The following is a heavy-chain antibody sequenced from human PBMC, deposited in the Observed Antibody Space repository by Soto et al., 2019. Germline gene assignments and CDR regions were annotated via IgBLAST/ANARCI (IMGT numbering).Heavy chain of an antibody. D-gene: IGHD6-19*01. CDR3: GAVAGRYYYYGMDV. J-gene: IGHJ6*02. CDR2: ISGSGGST. CDR1: GFTFSSYA. V-gene: IGHV3-23*01. Sequence: GGSLRLSCAASGFTFSSYAMSWVRQAPGKGLEWVSAISGSGGSTYYADSVRGRFTISRDNSKNTLYLQMNSLRAEDTAVYYCGAVAGRYYYYGMDVWGQGTTVTVSS.